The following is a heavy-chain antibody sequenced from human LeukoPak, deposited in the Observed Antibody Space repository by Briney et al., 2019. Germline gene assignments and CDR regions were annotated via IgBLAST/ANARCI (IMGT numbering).Heavy chain of an antibody. CDR3: ARDRRIMVRGGVDY. V-gene: IGHV3-11*01. J-gene: IGHJ4*02. D-gene: IGHD3-10*01. Sequence: PGGSLRLSCAASGSTFSDYYMSWIRQAPGKGLEWVSYISSSGSTIYYADSVKGRFTISRDNAKNSLYLQMNSLRAEDTAAYYCARDRRIMVRGGVDYWGQGTLVTVSS. CDR1: GSTFSDYY. CDR2: ISSSGSTI.